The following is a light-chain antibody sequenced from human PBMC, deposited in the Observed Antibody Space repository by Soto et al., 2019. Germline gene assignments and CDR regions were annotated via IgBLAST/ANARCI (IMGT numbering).Light chain of an antibody. CDR3: QKYNSAPST. CDR2: AAS. CDR1: QGISNY. Sequence: DIQMTQSPCALSASVVDRVAMTFRASQGISNYLAWYQQKPGKVPKLLIYAASTLQSGVPSRFSGSGSGTDFTLTISSLQPEDVATYYCQKYNSAPSTFGGGTKVDIK. V-gene: IGKV1-27*01. J-gene: IGKJ4*01.